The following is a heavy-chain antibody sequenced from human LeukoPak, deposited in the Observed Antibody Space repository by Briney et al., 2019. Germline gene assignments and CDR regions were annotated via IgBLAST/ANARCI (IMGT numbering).Heavy chain of an antibody. J-gene: IGHJ3*02. CDR2: IYHSGST. Sequence: SETLSLTCAVSGGSISSGGYSWSWIRQPPGKGLGWIGYIYHSGSTYYNPSLKSRVTISVDRSKNQFSLKLSSVTAADTVVYYCARTSIAARRANAFDIWGQGTMVTVSS. CDR1: GGSISSGGYS. CDR3: ARTSIAARRANAFDI. D-gene: IGHD6-6*01. V-gene: IGHV4-30-2*01.